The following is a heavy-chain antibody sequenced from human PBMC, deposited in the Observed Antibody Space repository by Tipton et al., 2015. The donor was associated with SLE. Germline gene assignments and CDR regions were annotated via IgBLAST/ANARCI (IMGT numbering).Heavy chain of an antibody. CDR2: ITWNSDRI. Sequence: SLRLSCAASGFTFDDYAMHWVRQAPGKGLEWVSGITWNSDRIGYADSVKGRFTISRDNAKNSLYLQMNTLRAEDTAVYYCARVFSGSYYEAFDVWGQGTMVTVSS. CDR3: ARVFSGSYYEAFDV. CDR1: GFTFDDYA. D-gene: IGHD1-26*01. J-gene: IGHJ3*01. V-gene: IGHV3-9*01.